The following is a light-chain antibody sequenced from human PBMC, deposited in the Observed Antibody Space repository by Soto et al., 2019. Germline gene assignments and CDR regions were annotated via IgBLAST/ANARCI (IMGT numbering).Light chain of an antibody. V-gene: IGKV3-15*01. CDR1: QSLSRN. CDR2: DAS. J-gene: IGKJ2*01. CDR3: QQYEDWAYT. Sequence: ELVMTHSPATLSVSPGERATLSCRASQSLSRNLAWYQQKPGQAPRLLIYDASTRATGLPARFSGSGSGTAFTLTIDSLQSEDFAVYYCQQYEDWAYTFGQGTKLEIK.